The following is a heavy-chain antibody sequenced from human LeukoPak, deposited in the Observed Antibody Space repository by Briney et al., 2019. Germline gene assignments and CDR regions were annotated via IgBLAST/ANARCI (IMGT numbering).Heavy chain of an antibody. J-gene: IGHJ4*02. Sequence: GGSLRLSCAASGFTFGSYGMHWVRQAPGKGLEWLAFIRYDGNNKYYADSVKGRFTISRDNSKNTLYLQVNSLRPEDTAVYYCAKGGSKFRSSTGCYKDDWGQGTLVTVSS. V-gene: IGHV3-30*02. CDR3: AKGGSKFRSSTGCYKDD. D-gene: IGHD2-2*02. CDR2: IRYDGNNK. CDR1: GFTFGSYG.